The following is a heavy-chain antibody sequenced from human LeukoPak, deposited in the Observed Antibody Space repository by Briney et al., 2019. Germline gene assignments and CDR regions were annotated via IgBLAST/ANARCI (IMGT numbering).Heavy chain of an antibody. CDR2: IRIKTYGDGKTT. J-gene: IGHJ4*02. D-gene: IGHD1-1*01. CDR1: GFTFSSYE. Sequence: GGSLRLSCAASGFTFSSYEMNWVRQAPGKGLEWVGFIRIKTYGDGKTTEYAASVRGRFTISRDDSKNIAYLQMNSLRTEDTGVYYCARGLNDPLQIDYWGQGTLVTVSS. V-gene: IGHV3-49*04. CDR3: ARGLNDPLQIDY.